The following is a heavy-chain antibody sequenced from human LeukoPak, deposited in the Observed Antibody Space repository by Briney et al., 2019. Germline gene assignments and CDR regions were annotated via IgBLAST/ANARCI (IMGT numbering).Heavy chain of an antibody. D-gene: IGHD6-6*01. V-gene: IGHV3-7*01. CDR3: AREARIAWGSSSGYYYYYYMDV. CDR1: GFTFSSYW. J-gene: IGHJ6*03. CDR2: IKQDGSEK. Sequence: GGSLRLSCAASGFTFSSYWMSWVRQAPGKGLEWVANIKQDGSEKYYVDSVKGRFTISRDNAKNSLYLQMNSLRAGDTAVYYCAREARIAWGSSSGYYYYYYMDVWGKGTTVTVSS.